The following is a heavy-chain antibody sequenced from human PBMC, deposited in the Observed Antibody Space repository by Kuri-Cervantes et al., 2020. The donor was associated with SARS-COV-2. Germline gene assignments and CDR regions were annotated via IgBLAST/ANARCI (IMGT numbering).Heavy chain of an antibody. CDR2: IIPILGIA. Sequence: SVKVSCKASGGTFSSYTISWVRQAPGQGLEWMGRIIPILGIANYAQKFQGRVTITADKSTSTAYMELSSLRSEDTAVYYCAADMAYCGGDCYSNYYYYGMDVWGQGTTVTVSS. CDR3: AADMAYCGGDCYSNYYYYGMDV. D-gene: IGHD2-21*02. CDR1: GGTFSSYT. J-gene: IGHJ6*02. V-gene: IGHV1-69*02.